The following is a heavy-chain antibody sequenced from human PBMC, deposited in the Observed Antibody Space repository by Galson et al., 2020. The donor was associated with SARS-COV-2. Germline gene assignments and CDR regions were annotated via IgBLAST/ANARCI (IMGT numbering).Heavy chain of an antibody. CDR2: IYDSGTT. CDR3: VRDRNSVAKYSCFYP. V-gene: IGHV4-39*07. Sequence: SETLSLTCTVSGGSIISPSYSWGWIRQPPGKGLEWVGTIYDSGTTSYNPSLKSRVTITVEASKNQLSLQLTAVTAADTAVYYCVRDRNSVAKYSCFYPGGQGTLVTVSS. D-gene: IGHD4-4*01. J-gene: IGHJ5*02. CDR1: GGSIISPSYS.